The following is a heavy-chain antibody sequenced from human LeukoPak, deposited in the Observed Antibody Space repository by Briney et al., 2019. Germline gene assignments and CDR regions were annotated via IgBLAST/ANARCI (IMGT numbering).Heavy chain of an antibody. J-gene: IGHJ3*02. V-gene: IGHV4-30-4*08. Sequence: SETLSLTCTVSGGSISSGDYYWSWIRQPPGKGLEWIGYIYYSRSTYYNPSLKSRVTISVDTSKNQFSLKLRSVTAADTAVYYCAGDILTPDAFDIWGQGTMVTVSS. CDR3: AGDILTPDAFDI. CDR1: GGSISSGDYY. D-gene: IGHD3-9*01. CDR2: IYYSRST.